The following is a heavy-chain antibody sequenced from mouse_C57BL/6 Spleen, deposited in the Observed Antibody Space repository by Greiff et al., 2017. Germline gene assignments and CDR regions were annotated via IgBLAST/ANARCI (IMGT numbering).Heavy chain of an antibody. J-gene: IGHJ2*01. Sequence: VQLQQPGAELVKPGASVQLSCKASGYTFTSYWMHWVKQRPGKGLEWIGMIHPNSGSTNYNEKFKSKATLTVDKSSSTAYMQLSSLTSEDSAVCDSTRADGNPYYFDYWGKGTTLTVSS. CDR2: IHPNSGST. D-gene: IGHD2-1*01. CDR1: GYTFTSYW. V-gene: IGHV1-64*01. CDR3: TRADGNPYYFDY.